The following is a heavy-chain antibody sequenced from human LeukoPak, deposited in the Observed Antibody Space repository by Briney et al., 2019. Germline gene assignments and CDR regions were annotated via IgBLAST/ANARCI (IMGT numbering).Heavy chain of an antibody. CDR2: IYSGGST. D-gene: IGHD3-10*01. J-gene: IGHJ5*02. CDR3: ARFDYYGSGSPNWFDP. V-gene: IGHV3-53*01. CDR1: GFTFNSYW. Sequence: GGSLRLSCAASGFTFNSYWMHWVRQAPGKGLAWVSVIYSGGSTYYADSVKGRFTISRDNSKNTLYLQMNSLRAEDTAVYYCARFDYYGSGSPNWFDPWGQGTLVTVSS.